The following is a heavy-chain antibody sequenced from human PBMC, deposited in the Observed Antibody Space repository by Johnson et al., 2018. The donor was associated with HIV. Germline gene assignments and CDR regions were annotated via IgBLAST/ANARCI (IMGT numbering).Heavy chain of an antibody. CDR2: ISFDGGTK. CDR1: GLNFSDYS. J-gene: IGHJ3*02. CDR3: AKGPAAVFGLVDDI. D-gene: IGHD3/OR15-3a*01. Sequence: QVQLVESGGGVVQPGRSMRLSCAASGLNFSDYSMHWVRQAPGKGLEGVAIISFDGGTKYYADSVKGRFTIFRDNSRNTLYLQMTSLRVDDTAVYYCAKGPAAVFGLVDDIWGQGTKVTVSS. V-gene: IGHV3-30*04.